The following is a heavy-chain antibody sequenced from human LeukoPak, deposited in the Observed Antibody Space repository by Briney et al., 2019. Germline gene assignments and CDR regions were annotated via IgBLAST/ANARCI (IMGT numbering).Heavy chain of an antibody. D-gene: IGHD1-14*01. CDR2: ISAYNGNT. J-gene: IGHJ4*02. Sequence: ASVKVSCKASGYTFTSYGISWVRQAPGQGLEWMGWISAYNGNTNYAQKLQGRVTMTTDTSTSTAYMELRSLRSDDTAVYYCARALRVSPRWYLDYWGQGTLVTVSS. CDR1: GYTFTSYG. CDR3: ARALRVSPRWYLDY. V-gene: IGHV1-18*01.